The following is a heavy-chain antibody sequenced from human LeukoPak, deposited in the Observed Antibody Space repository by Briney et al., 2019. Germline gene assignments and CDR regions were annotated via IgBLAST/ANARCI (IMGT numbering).Heavy chain of an antibody. CDR1: GFTFSSYA. Sequence: GGSLRLSCAASGFTFSSYAMSWVRQAPGKGLERVSAISGSGDYTYYADSVKGRFTISRDNPKNTLYLQMSSLRVEDTAVCYCAKSVAYTDYDWFDPWGQGTLVTVSS. V-gene: IGHV3-23*01. CDR3: AKSVAYTDYDWFDP. D-gene: IGHD4-17*01. CDR2: ISGSGDYT. J-gene: IGHJ5*02.